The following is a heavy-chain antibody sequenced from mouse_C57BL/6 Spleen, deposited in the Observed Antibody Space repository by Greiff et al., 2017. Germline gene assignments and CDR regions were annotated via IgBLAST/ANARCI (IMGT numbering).Heavy chain of an antibody. J-gene: IGHJ4*01. D-gene: IGHD1-1*01. CDR1: GFTFSSYT. V-gene: IGHV5-9*01. CDR2: ISGGGGNT. Sequence: EVKLVESGGGLVKPGGSLKLSCAASGFTFSSYTMSWVRQTPEKRLEWVATISGGGGNTYYPDSVKGRFTISRDNAKNTLYLQMSSLRSEDTALYYCARHRYGSHYYAMDYWGQGTSVTVSS. CDR3: ARHRYGSHYYAMDY.